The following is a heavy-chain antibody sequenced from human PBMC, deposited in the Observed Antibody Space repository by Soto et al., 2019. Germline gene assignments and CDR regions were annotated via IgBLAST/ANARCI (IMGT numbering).Heavy chain of an antibody. CDR2: IIPIFGTA. Sequence: GASVKVSCKASGGTFSSYAISWVRQAPGQGLEWMGGIIPIFGTANYAQKFQGRVTITADESTSTAYMELSSLRSEDTAVYYCARDRRFYCISTSCLTQDYYYGMDVWGQGTTVTVSS. CDR1: GGTFSSYA. CDR3: ARDRRFYCISTSCLTQDYYYGMDV. V-gene: IGHV1-69*13. J-gene: IGHJ6*02. D-gene: IGHD2-2*01.